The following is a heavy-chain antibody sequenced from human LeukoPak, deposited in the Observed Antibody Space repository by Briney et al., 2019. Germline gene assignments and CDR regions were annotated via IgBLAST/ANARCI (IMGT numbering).Heavy chain of an antibody. CDR3: ARGDYDSSGPKDAFDI. V-gene: IGHV4-34*01. D-gene: IGHD3-22*01. CDR1: GGSFSDYY. CDR2: INHSGST. J-gene: IGHJ3*02. Sequence: SETLSLTCAVYGGSFSDYYWSWIRQPPGKGLEWIGEINHSGSTNYKVSLKGRVTISVDTSKNQFSLKLSSVTAADTAFYYCARGDYDSSGPKDAFDIWGQGTMVIVSS.